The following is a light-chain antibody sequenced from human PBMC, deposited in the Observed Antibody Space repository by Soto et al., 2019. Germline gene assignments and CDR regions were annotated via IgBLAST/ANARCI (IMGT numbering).Light chain of an antibody. CDR1: SSDVGAYSY. J-gene: IGLJ2*01. CDR2: DVN. Sequence: QAVVTQPASVSGSPGQSITISCTGTSSDVGAYSYVSWYQQHPGKAPKLMIYDVNDRPSGVSNRFSGSKSGNTASLTISGLQAEDEADYYCSSYTSSSTLVFGGGTKLTVL. V-gene: IGLV2-14*01. CDR3: SSYTSSSTLV.